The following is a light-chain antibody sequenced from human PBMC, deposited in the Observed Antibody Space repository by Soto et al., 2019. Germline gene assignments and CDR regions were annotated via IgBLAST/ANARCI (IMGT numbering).Light chain of an antibody. Sequence: EIMLTQSPGTLSLSPGERATLSCRASQSVSSNYLAWYQQKPGQAPRLLVYGASIRATGIPDRFSGSGSRTDLTLTISRVEPEDFAVYYCQHYGSSPFTFGPGTRVDIK. V-gene: IGKV3-20*01. CDR3: QHYGSSPFT. J-gene: IGKJ3*01. CDR1: QSVSSNY. CDR2: GAS.